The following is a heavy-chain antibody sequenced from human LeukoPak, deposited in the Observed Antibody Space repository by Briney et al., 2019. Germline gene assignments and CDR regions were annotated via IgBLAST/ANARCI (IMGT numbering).Heavy chain of an antibody. CDR2: MRDTVNT. CDR3: ATIKRGNIYGYFDF. CDR1: DVSISSHY. Sequence: SSVTLSLTCSVSDVSISSHYWSWLRQPPGKGLEWIAYMRDTVNTKDNPSFKSRLTLSADTSKNQFSLRLSSVTAADSAVYYCATIKRGNIYGYFDFWGQGILVTVSS. D-gene: IGHD5-18*01. V-gene: IGHV4-59*11. J-gene: IGHJ4*02.